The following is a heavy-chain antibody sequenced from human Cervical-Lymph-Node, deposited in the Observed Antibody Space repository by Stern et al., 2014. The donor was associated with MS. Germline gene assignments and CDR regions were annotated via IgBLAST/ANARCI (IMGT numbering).Heavy chain of an antibody. CDR3: ARVLKELSSYWYFDL. CDR1: GFTFSSYA. V-gene: IGHV3-64*01. J-gene: IGHJ2*01. D-gene: IGHD1-7*01. Sequence: VQLVESGGGLVQPGGSLRLSCAASGFTFSSYAMHWVRQAPGKGLEYVSAISSNGVSTYYANSVKGRFTISRDNSKNTLYLQMGSLRAEDMAVYYCARVLKELSSYWYFDLWGRGTLVTVSS. CDR2: ISSNGVST.